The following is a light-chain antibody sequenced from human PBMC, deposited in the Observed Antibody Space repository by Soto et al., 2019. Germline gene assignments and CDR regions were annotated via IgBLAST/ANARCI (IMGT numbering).Light chain of an antibody. Sequence: EIVLTQSPGTLSLSPGERATLSCRASQSVSSSYLAWFQQKPGQAPSLLIYGASSRATGIPDRFSGRGSGTDFTLTIIRLEHADVAAYYCRQYDISPRTFGQGTKVEIK. V-gene: IGKV3-20*01. CDR1: QSVSSSY. CDR2: GAS. J-gene: IGKJ2*02. CDR3: RQYDISPRT.